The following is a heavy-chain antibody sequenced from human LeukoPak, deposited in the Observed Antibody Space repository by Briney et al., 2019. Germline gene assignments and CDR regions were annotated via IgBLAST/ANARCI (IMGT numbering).Heavy chain of an antibody. Sequence: NPGGSLRLSCAASGLSFRSYSMNWVRQAPGKGLEWVSSISSSSSYIYYADSVKGRFTISRDNAKNSLYLQMNSLRAEDTAVYYCARGKSSVGFNSTNYFDYWGQGTLVTVSS. V-gene: IGHV3-21*01. CDR3: ARGKSSVGFNSTNYFDY. D-gene: IGHD1-20*01. CDR2: ISSSSSYI. J-gene: IGHJ4*02. CDR1: GLSFRSYS.